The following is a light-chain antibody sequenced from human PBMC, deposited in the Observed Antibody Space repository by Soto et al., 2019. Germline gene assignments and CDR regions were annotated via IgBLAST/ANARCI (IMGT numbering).Light chain of an antibody. CDR3: QQQGRSWIT. Sequence: LSRSTWDRAALYCMVSQSVNSNSLAWYQQKPGQAPRVFIYGASTRATGIPDRFSGSGSGTDFTRTISRLEPEDFAVYYCQQQGRSWITFCQGT. J-gene: IGKJ5*01. V-gene: IGKV3-20*01. CDR2: GAS. CDR1: QSVNSNS.